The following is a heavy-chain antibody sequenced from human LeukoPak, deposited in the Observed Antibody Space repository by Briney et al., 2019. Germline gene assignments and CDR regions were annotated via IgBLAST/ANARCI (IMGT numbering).Heavy chain of an antibody. Sequence: GGSLRLSCAASGFTFSSYGMTWVRQAPGKGLEWVSYISSSSSTIYYADSVKGRFTISRDTAKNSLYLQMYSLTAEDTALYYCARYCTFRTCSGTKFDSWGPGTLVTVSS. D-gene: IGHD1-1*01. CDR1: GFTFSSYG. J-gene: IGHJ4*02. CDR3: ARYCTFRTCSGTKFDS. CDR2: ISSSSSTI. V-gene: IGHV3-48*04.